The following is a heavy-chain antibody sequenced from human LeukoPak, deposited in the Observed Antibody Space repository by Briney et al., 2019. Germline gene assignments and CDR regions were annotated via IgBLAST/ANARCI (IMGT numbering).Heavy chain of an antibody. V-gene: IGHV4-59*01. J-gene: IGHJ4*02. CDR1: GGSISGYY. CDR2: IYYSGST. Sequence: PSETLSLTCTVSGGSISGYYWSWIRQPPGKGLEWIGYIYYSGSTNYNPSLKSRVTISVDTSKNQFSLKLSSVTAADTAVYYCATEGSGWYYYWGQGTLVTVSS. CDR3: ATEGSGWYYY. D-gene: IGHD6-19*01.